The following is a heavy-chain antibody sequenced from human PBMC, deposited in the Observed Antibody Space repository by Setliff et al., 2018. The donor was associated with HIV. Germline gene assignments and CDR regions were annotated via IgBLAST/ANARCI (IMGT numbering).Heavy chain of an antibody. V-gene: IGHV4-61*09. CDR3: ARDRFDTVFGVVAYYFYYMDV. Sequence: LSLTCTVSGGSISSGSYYWSWIRQPAGKGLEWIGHIYTSGSTNYNPSLKSRVTISVDTSKNQFSLKLSSVTAADTAVYYCARDRFDTVFGVVAYYFYYMDVWGKGTTVTVSS. J-gene: IGHJ6*03. CDR1: GGSISSGSYY. D-gene: IGHD3-3*01. CDR2: IYTSGST.